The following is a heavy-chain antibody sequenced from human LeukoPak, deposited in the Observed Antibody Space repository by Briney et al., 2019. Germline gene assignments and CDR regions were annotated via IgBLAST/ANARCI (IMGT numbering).Heavy chain of an antibody. CDR1: GGSVSSGSYY. CDR3: AREVTGYKSGQKYSWFDP. CDR2: IYYSGST. D-gene: IGHD6-19*01. J-gene: IGHJ5*02. Sequence: PSETLSLTCTVSGGSVSSGSYYWSWIRQPPGKGLEWIGYIYYSGSTNYNPSLKSRVTISVDTSKNQFSLKLSSVTAADTAVYYCAREVTGYKSGQKYSWFDPWGQGTLVTVSS. V-gene: IGHV4-61*01.